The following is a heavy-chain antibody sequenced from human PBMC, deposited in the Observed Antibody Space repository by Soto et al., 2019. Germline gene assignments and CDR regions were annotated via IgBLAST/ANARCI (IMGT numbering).Heavy chain of an antibody. V-gene: IGHV3-30*03. CDR2: ISYDGRNE. CDR3: ARGMVREPAYFDD. CDR1: GFTFSAFA. Sequence: QVQMVESGGGVAQPGGSLRLSCAVSGFTFSAFAMYWVRQAPGKGLEWVALISYDGRNEDYADSVRGRFTISRDNSKNPMDLDMKSLSTEDPSVYFCARGMVREPAYFDDWDQGSLVTF. J-gene: IGHJ4*02. D-gene: IGHD3-10*01.